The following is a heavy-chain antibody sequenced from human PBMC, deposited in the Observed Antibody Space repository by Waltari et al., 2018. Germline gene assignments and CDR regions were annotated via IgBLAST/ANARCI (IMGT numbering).Heavy chain of an antibody. J-gene: IGHJ4*02. D-gene: IGHD3-3*02. CDR1: GFTFSSYA. V-gene: IGHV3-7*01. Sequence: EVQLLESGGGLVQPGGSLRLSCAASGFTFSSYAMSWVRQAPGKGLEWVANIKQDGSETNYVDSVKGRFTISRDNAKNSLFLQMNSLSAGDTAVYFCATSYHLWGQGTLVTVSS. CDR2: IKQDGSET. CDR3: ATSYHL.